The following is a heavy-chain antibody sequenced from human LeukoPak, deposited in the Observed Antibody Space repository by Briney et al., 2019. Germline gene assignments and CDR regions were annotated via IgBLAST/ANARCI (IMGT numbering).Heavy chain of an antibody. CDR1: GFTFSSYD. D-gene: IGHD6-19*01. CDR2: ISGSGDST. Sequence: GGSLRLSCAASGFTFSSYDMSWVRQAPGKGLEWVSGISGSGDSTDYADSVKGRFTISRDNPKNTLYLQMNSLRAEDTAVYYCARYSSGFLDSWGQGTLVTVSS. CDR3: ARYSSGFLDS. J-gene: IGHJ4*02. V-gene: IGHV3-23*01.